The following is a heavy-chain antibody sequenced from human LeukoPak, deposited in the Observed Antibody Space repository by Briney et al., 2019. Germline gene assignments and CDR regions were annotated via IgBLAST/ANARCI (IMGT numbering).Heavy chain of an antibody. Sequence: GGSLRLSCAASGFTFSSYGMHWVRQAPGKGLEWVAVIWYDGSNKYYADSVKGRFTISRDNSKNTLYLQMNSLRAEDTAVYYCAREAVGAKEYDYWGQGTLVTVSS. CDR2: IWYDGSNK. V-gene: IGHV3-33*01. CDR3: AREAVGAKEYDY. CDR1: GFTFSSYG. J-gene: IGHJ4*02. D-gene: IGHD1-26*01.